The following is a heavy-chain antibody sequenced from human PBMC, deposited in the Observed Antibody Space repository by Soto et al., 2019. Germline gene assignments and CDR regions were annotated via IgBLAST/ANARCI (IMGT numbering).Heavy chain of an antibody. CDR1: GFSLSNARMG. J-gene: IGHJ5*02. CDR3: ARIHLRDFKGVGTGFDP. CDR2: IFSNDEK. V-gene: IGHV2-26*01. Sequence: QVTLKESGPVLVKPTETLTLTCTVSGFSLSNARMGVSWIRQPPGKALEWLAHIFSNDEKSYSTSLKSRLTISKDTSKSQVVLTITDMDPVDTATYYCARIHLRDFKGVGTGFDPWCQGTLVTVS. D-gene: IGHD3-9*01.